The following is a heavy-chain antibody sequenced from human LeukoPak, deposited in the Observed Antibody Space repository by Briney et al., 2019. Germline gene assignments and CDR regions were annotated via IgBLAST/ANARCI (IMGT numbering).Heavy chain of an antibody. CDR3: TTRLQHHFDY. J-gene: IGHJ4*02. D-gene: IGHD2-15*01. Sequence: PGGSLRLSCAASGFTLSGYEMNWVRQALGQGLEWVSPISDPHSGSQTHYADSVKGRFTISRDDSQNTVYLQMDSLRAEDTAVYYCTTRLQHHFDYWGQGTQVTVSS. CDR1: GFTLSGYE. CDR2: ISDPHSGSQT. V-gene: IGHV3-23*01.